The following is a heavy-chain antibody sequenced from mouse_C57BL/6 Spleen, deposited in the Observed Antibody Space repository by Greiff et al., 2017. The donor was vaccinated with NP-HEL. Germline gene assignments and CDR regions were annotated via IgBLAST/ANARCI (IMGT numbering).Heavy chain of an antibody. D-gene: IGHD2-3*01. CDR1: GYTFTDYN. Sequence: EVQLKQSGPELVKPGASVKIPCKASGYTFTDYNMDWVKQSHGKSLEWIGDINPNNGGTIYNQKFKGKATLTVDKSSSTAYMELRSLTSEDTAVYYCARRWLLGYFDYWGQGTTLTVSS. V-gene: IGHV1-18*01. J-gene: IGHJ2*01. CDR3: ARRWLLGYFDY. CDR2: INPNNGGT.